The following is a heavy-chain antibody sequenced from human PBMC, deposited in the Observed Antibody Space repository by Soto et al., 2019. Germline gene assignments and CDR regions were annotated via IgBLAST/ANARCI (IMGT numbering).Heavy chain of an antibody. CDR1: GLSLSNIW. D-gene: IGHD3-22*01. V-gene: IGHV3-7*03. CDR2: IKQGGTET. Sequence: GGSLRLSCVGSGLSLSNIWTSWVRQAPGKGLEWVANIKQGGTETYYVDSVKGRFTISKDHAKNSLYLQMNSLRAEDTAVYYCARAPSGGYYYYDYWGQGTLVTVSS. CDR3: ARAPSGGYYYYDY. J-gene: IGHJ4*02.